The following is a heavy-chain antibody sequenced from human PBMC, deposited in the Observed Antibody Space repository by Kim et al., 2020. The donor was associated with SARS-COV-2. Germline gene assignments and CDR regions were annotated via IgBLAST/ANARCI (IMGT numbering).Heavy chain of an antibody. D-gene: IGHD1-26*01. Sequence: YYTPSHKSQATISVDTSKTQSSLKLSSMTAADTAVYYCARNMGGNWFDPWGQGTLVTVSS. CDR3: ARNMGGNWFDP. J-gene: IGHJ5*02. V-gene: IGHV4-39*01.